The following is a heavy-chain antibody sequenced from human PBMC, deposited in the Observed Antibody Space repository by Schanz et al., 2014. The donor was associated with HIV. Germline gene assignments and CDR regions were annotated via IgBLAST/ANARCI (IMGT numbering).Heavy chain of an antibody. Sequence: VQLVESGGGVVQPGRSLRLSCVASGFSFRTFGMHWVRQAPGKGLEWVGRSKNKANGYITEYTASVKGRFTISRDDSKNSVYLQMNSLNIEDTAVYYCRGYRFYYGVDFWGQGTTVTVS. V-gene: IGHV3-72*01. CDR2: SKNKANGYIT. CDR3: RGYRFYYGVDF. D-gene: IGHD5-18*01. J-gene: IGHJ6*02. CDR1: GFSFRTFG.